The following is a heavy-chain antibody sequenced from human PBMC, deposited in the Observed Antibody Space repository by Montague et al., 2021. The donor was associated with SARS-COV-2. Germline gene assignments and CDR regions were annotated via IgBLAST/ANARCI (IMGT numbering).Heavy chain of an antibody. D-gene: IGHD3-10*01. CDR3: ARGMIRGVTTPFDY. CDR1: SGSIIGSGYY. V-gene: IGHV4-39*02. CDR2: IYYSGTT. J-gene: IGHJ4*02. Sequence: SETLSLTCSVSSGSIIGSGYYWGWIRQPPGKELEWIGNIYYSGTTYYNPSLQSRGTISVDTSKNHLSLRLSSVTAADTAVYFCARGMIRGVTTPFDYWDQGTLVTVSS.